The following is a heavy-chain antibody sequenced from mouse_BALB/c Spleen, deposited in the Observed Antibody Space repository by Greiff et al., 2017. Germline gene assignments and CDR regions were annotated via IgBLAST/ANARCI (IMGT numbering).Heavy chain of an antibody. CDR1: GYAFTNYL. V-gene: IGHV1-54*01. CDR3: ARFSRGFAY. J-gene: IGHJ3*01. CDR2: INPGSGGT. Sequence: QVQLQQSGAELVRPGTSVKVSCKASGYAFTNYLIEWVKQRPGQGLEWIGVINPGSGGTNYNEKFKGKATLTADKSSSTAYMRLSSLTSDDSAVYFCARFSRGFAYWGQGTLVTVSA.